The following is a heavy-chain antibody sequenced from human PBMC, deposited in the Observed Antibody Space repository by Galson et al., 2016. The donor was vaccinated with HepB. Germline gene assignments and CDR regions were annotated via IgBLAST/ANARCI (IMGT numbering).Heavy chain of an antibody. J-gene: IGHJ5*01. V-gene: IGHV3-23*01. CDR3: ARDPGRIAAAGHFDS. CDR2: ISSNGGNS. Sequence: SLRLSCAASGFTFGTYSMSWVRQAPGKGLEWVSVISSNGGNSYYVDSVKGRFTISRDNPKNTLYLQMNSLRAEDTAAYYCARDPGRIAAAGHFDSWGQGTLVTVSS. D-gene: IGHD6-13*01. CDR1: GFTFGTYS.